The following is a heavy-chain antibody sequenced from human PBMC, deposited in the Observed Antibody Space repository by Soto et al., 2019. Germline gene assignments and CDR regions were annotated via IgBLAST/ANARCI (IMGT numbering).Heavy chain of an antibody. CDR2: IIPIFGTA. D-gene: IGHD3-10*01. Sequence: QVQLVQSGAEVKKPGSSVKVSCKASGGTFSSYAISWVRQAPGQGLEWMGGIIPIFGTANYAQKFQGRVTIPPDKATSTDSMERSSLRSEETAVYYWARGAAYGSGGIVDYWGKGTLVTVCS. V-gene: IGHV1-69*06. J-gene: IGHJ4*02. CDR3: ARGAAYGSGGIVDY. CDR1: GGTFSSYA.